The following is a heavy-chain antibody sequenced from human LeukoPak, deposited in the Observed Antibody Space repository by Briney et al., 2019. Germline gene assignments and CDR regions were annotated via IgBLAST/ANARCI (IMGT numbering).Heavy chain of an antibody. Sequence: LGGSLRLSCAASGLTFSNYAMTWVRQAPGKGLEWVSAISTNGDRTYYADSVKGRFTISRDNSKNTLFLQMNSLRAEDTAVYYCAKGLRTSYYDTSGYYLCDYWGQGTLVTVSS. CDR2: ISTNGDRT. D-gene: IGHD3-22*01. CDR1: GLTFSNYA. CDR3: AKGLRTSYYDTSGYYLCDY. J-gene: IGHJ4*02. V-gene: IGHV3-23*01.